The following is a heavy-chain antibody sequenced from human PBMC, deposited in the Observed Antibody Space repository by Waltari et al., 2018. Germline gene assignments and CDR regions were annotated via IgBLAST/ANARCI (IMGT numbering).Heavy chain of an antibody. V-gene: IGHV3-21*01. CDR3: ATGGWGFYLDY. Sequence: VHLGELGGGRVKPGGSLELYCPASGSGCSDDSMNWVRQAPGKGLEWVSSISSSSGYTHYADSVKGRFTISRDNAKNSLYLQMNSLRAEDTAVYYCATGGWGFYLDYWGQGTLVTVSS. J-gene: IGHJ4*02. D-gene: IGHD7-27*01. CDR2: ISSSSGYT. CDR1: GSGCSDDS.